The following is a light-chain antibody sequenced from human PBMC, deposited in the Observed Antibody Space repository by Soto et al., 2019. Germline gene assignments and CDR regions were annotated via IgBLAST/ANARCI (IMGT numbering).Light chain of an antibody. V-gene: IGLV2-14*01. J-gene: IGLJ3*02. CDR1: SSDIGYYDY. CDR3: SSYTTSTTWV. CDR2: EVS. Sequence: QSVLTQPASVSGSPGQSITISCTGTSSDIGYYDYVSWYQQHPGKAPKLMISEVSSRLSGISSRFSGSKSGNTASLTLSGLQAEDEADYYCSSYTTSTTWVFGGGTKLTVL.